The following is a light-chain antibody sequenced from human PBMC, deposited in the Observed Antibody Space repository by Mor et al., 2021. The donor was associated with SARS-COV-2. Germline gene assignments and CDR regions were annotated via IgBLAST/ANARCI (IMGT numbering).Light chain of an antibody. CDR2: DDR. V-gene: IGLV3-21*02. J-gene: IGLJ1*01. CDR3: QLIDNGDGRVYV. Sequence: RISCEEYSIGTKSVQWYQQRPGQAPVLVVLDDRDRPSGIPERFSGSNSGSTATLTISGVEVGDEGDYYCQLIDNGDGRVYVFGTGTKLTVL. CDR1: SIGTKS.